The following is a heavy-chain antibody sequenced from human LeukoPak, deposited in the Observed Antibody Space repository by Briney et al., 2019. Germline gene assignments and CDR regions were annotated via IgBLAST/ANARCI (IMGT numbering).Heavy chain of an antibody. CDR2: ITNSGNPK. J-gene: IGHJ4*02. CDR1: EFTFSSYS. D-gene: IGHD4-23*01. Sequence: GGSLRLSCAASEFTFSSYSMNWVRQAPGKGLEWVSYITNSGNPKSYADSVKGRFTISRDNTKNSLYLQMNGLRAEDTAVYYCARDLERTVVTGNYWGQGTLVTVSS. CDR3: ARDLERTVVTGNY. V-gene: IGHV3-48*01.